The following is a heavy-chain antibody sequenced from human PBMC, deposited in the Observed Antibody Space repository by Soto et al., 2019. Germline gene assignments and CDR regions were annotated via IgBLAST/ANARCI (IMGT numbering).Heavy chain of an antibody. CDR2: ISSSSSYI. Sequence: EVQLLESGGGLVQPGGSLRLSCAASGFTFSSYSMNWVRQAPGKGLEWVSSISSSSSYIYYADSVKGRFTISRDNAKNSLYLQMNSLRAEDTAVYYCARVWGIVRVPFDYWGQGTLVTVSS. CDR1: GFTFSSYS. CDR3: ARVWGIVRVPFDY. J-gene: IGHJ4*02. D-gene: IGHD1-26*01. V-gene: IGHV3-21*01.